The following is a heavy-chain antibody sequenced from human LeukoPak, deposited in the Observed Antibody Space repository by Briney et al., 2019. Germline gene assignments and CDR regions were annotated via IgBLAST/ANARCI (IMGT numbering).Heavy chain of an antibody. J-gene: IGHJ4*02. Sequence: PGGSLRLSCTAAGFTFDDYGMSWVRQIPGKGLEWVSHVRPGDGPTTYAESVKGRFTISRDNSKNTASLQMNSLRVEDTAVYYCTRDHITSWQIDFWGQGTMVTVSS. CDR2: VRPGDGPT. V-gene: IGHV3-23*01. CDR1: GFTFDDYG. D-gene: IGHD2-2*01. CDR3: TRDHITSWQIDF.